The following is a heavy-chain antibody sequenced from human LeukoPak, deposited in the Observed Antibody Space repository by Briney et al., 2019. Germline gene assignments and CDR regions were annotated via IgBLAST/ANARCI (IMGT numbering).Heavy chain of an antibody. CDR1: GFTFSSYA. CDR3: AKSFYDFWSPMDV. D-gene: IGHD3-3*01. V-gene: IGHV3-30*02. Sequence: GGSLRLSCAASGFTFSSYAMSWVRQAPGKGLEWVAFIRFDGSQKYYADSVTGRFTIPRDNSKNTLYLQMISLRAEDTAVYYCAKSFYDFWSPMDVWGNGTKVTVSS. CDR2: IRFDGSQK. J-gene: IGHJ6*03.